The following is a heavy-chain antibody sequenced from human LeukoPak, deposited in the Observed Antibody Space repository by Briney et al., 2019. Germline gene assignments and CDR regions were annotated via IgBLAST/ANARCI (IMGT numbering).Heavy chain of an antibody. Sequence: PSETLSLTCTVSGGSISSGSYYWSWIRQPAGKGLEWIGRICTSGSTNYNPSLKSRVTISVDTSKNQFSLKLSSVTAADTAVYYCARAERHGSGWYWDYFDYWGQGTLVTVSS. J-gene: IGHJ4*02. V-gene: IGHV4-61*02. CDR1: GGSISSGSYY. CDR3: ARAERHGSGWYWDYFDY. D-gene: IGHD6-19*01. CDR2: ICTSGST.